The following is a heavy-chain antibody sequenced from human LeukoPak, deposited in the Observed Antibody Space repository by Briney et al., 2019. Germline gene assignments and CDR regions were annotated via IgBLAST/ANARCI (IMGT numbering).Heavy chain of an antibody. CDR1: GFTFSSYW. Sequence: GGSLRLSCAASGFTFSSYWMSWVRQAPGKGLEWVSVIYSGGSTYYADSVKGRFTISRHNSKNTLYLQMNSLRAEDTAVYYCARGYCSSTSCYTGYYFDYWGQGTLVTVSS. J-gene: IGHJ4*02. V-gene: IGHV3-53*04. CDR2: IYSGGST. D-gene: IGHD2-2*02. CDR3: ARGYCSSTSCYTGYYFDY.